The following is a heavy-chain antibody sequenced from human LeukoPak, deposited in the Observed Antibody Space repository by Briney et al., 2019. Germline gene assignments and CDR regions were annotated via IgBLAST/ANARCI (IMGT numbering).Heavy chain of an antibody. Sequence: GRSLGLSCAASGFTIDDYTMHWVRQAPGKGLEWVSLISWDGGSTYYADSVKGRFTISRDNSKNSLYLQMNSLRTEDTALYYCAKDGGYSSSWYYFDYWGQGTLVTVSS. CDR1: GFTIDDYT. CDR3: AKDGGYSSSWYYFDY. J-gene: IGHJ4*02. D-gene: IGHD6-13*01. CDR2: ISWDGGST. V-gene: IGHV3-43*01.